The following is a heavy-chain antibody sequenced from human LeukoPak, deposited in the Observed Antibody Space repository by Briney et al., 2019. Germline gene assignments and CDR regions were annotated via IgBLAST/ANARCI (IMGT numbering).Heavy chain of an antibody. CDR2: ISWDGGST. Sequence: PGGSLRLSCAASGFTFDDYAMHWVRQAPGKGLEWVSLISWDGGSTYYADSVKGRFTISRDNSKNSLYLQMNSLRAEDTALYYCARGRSGPFYVYDWFDPWGQGTLVTVSS. CDR1: GFTFDDYA. CDR3: ARGRSGPFYVYDWFDP. J-gene: IGHJ5*02. D-gene: IGHD3-16*01. V-gene: IGHV3-43D*03.